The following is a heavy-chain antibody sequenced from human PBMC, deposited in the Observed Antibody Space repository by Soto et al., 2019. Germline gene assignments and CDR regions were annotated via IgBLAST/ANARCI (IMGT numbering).Heavy chain of an antibody. J-gene: IGHJ4*02. Sequence: HVQLQESGPGLVRPLETLSLTCKVSGGSITSYRWSWIRQSAGKGLEWIGRSNTSGNTHYNPALKSRVTVSIDTSQNQFFLTVTSVTAADSAVYYCARESGDNWDYEAYWGQGTPVTVYS. D-gene: IGHD1-7*01. V-gene: IGHV4-4*07. CDR1: GGSITSYR. CDR3: ARESGDNWDYEAY. CDR2: SNTSGNT.